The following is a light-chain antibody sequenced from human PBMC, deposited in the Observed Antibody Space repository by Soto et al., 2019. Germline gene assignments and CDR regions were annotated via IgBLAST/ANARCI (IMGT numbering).Light chain of an antibody. Sequence: QSVLTQPPSVSGSPGQSVTISCTGTSSDIGSYDRVSWYQQTPGTAPKLMIYEVNHRPSGVPARFSGSKSGNTASLTISGLQADDEADYYCSAYTTSWTYVFGTGTKLTVL. CDR3: SAYTTSWTYV. J-gene: IGLJ1*01. V-gene: IGLV2-18*02. CDR1: SSDIGSYDR. CDR2: EVN.